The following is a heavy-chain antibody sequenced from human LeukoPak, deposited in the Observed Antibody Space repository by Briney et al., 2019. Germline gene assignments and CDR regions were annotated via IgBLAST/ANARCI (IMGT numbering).Heavy chain of an antibody. J-gene: IGHJ4*02. V-gene: IGHV3-7*03. CDR3: AKDRSYGSGSYWLDFDY. Sequence: GGSLRLSCAASGFTFSNYWMSWVRQAPGKGLEWVANIKFDGSDKFYVDSVKGRFTISRDNAKNSLYLQMNSLRAEDTALYYCAKDRSYGSGSYWLDFDYWGPGTLVTVSS. CDR1: GFTFSNYW. D-gene: IGHD3-10*01. CDR2: IKFDGSDK.